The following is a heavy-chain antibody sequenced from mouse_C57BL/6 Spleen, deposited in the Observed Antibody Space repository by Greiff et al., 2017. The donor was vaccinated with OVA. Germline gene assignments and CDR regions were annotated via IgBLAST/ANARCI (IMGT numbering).Heavy chain of an antibody. CDR3: ARSPFTTVVDY. V-gene: IGHV1-26*01. CDR1: GYTFTDYY. J-gene: IGHJ2*01. CDR2: INPNNGGT. D-gene: IGHD1-1*01. Sequence: EVQLQQSGPELVKPGASVKISCKASGYTFTDYYMNWVKQSHGKSLEWIGDINPNNGGTSYNQKFKGKATLTVDKSSSTAYMELRSLTSEDSAVYYCARSPFTTVVDYWGQGTTLTVSS.